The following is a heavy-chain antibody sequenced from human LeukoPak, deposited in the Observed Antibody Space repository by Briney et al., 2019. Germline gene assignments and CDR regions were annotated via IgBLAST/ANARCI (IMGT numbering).Heavy chain of an antibody. D-gene: IGHD5-12*01. J-gene: IGHJ6*03. CDR2: INPNSGGT. Sequence: AASVKVSCKASGYNFTDYYFTVHYIHWVRQVPGQGLQWMGWINPNSGGTRYAPNFQGRVTLTKDTSINIVYMGLSSLRSDDTAVYYCARVGGVLNWVAFPSAYYMDVWGKGTTVTVSS. CDR3: ARVGGVLNWVAFPSAYYMDV. CDR1: GYNFTDYY. V-gene: IGHV1-2*07.